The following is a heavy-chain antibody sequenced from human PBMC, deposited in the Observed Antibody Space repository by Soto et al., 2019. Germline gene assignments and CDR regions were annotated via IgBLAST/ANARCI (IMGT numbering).Heavy chain of an antibody. V-gene: IGHV3-23*01. CDR2: ISGSGGST. Sequence: EVQLLESGGGLVQPGGSLRLSCAASGFTFSSYAMSWVRQAPGKGLEWVSAISGSGGSTYYADSVKGRFTISRDNSKNTLYLQMNSLRAEDTAVYYCAKDTVLRYFDWLLVDAFDIWGQGTMATVSS. J-gene: IGHJ3*02. CDR3: AKDTVLRYFDWLLVDAFDI. D-gene: IGHD3-9*01. CDR1: GFTFSSYA.